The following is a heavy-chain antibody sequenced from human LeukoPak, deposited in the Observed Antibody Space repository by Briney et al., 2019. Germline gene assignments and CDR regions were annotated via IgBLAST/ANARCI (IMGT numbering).Heavy chain of an antibody. Sequence: PGGSLRLSCAASGFTFSSYWMSWVRQAPGKGLEWVANIKQDGSEKYYVDSVKGRFTISRDNAKNSLYLQMNSLRAEDTAVYYCARDPPLSEDSRGYYYVGYFDYWGQGTLVTVSS. D-gene: IGHD3-22*01. CDR3: ARDPPLSEDSRGYYYVGYFDY. CDR2: IKQDGSEK. V-gene: IGHV3-7*01. J-gene: IGHJ4*02. CDR1: GFTFSSYW.